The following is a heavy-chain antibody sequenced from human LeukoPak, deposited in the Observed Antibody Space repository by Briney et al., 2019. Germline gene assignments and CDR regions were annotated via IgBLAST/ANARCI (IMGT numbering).Heavy chain of an antibody. D-gene: IGHD1-26*01. CDR2: ISSSGSYI. V-gene: IGHV3-21*01. J-gene: IGHJ3*02. CDR3: AKSLGPWELPDDAFDI. Sequence: GGSLRLSCVASGFTFSSYSMNWVRQAPGKGLEWVSSISSSGSYIYYADSVKGRFTISRDNAKNSLYLQMNSLRAEDTAVYYCAKSLGPWELPDDAFDIWGQGTMVTVSS. CDR1: GFTFSSYS.